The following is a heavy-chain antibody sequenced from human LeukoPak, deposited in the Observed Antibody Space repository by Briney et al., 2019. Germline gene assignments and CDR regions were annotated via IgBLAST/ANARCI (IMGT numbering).Heavy chain of an antibody. J-gene: IGHJ1*01. V-gene: IGHV3-23*01. CDR3: AKDPGSTWYGYFQH. CDR1: GFTFSSYA. D-gene: IGHD6-13*01. CDR2: IVASGSST. Sequence: GGSLRLSCAASGFTFSSYAMTWVRQAPGKGLEWISAIVASGSSTYYADSVKGRFTVSRDNSGNTMYLQMNRLRAEDTAVYYCAKDPGSTWYGYFQHWGQGALVTVSS.